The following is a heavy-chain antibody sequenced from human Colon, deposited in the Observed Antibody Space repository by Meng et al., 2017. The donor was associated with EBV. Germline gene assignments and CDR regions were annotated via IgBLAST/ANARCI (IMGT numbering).Heavy chain of an antibody. Sequence: QLQLQESGPGLVKPSETLSLTCTVSGGSCDNSDYFWDWIRQPPGKGLEWIGSVRYSGTPYYNPSLTSRVTTSVDTSKHQFSLTLSSLTAADTAVYYCARHVYGDSYGFWGQGTLVTVSS. J-gene: IGHJ4*02. CDR2: VRYSGTP. D-gene: IGHD4-17*01. CDR1: GGSCDNSDYF. CDR3: ARHVYGDSYGF. V-gene: IGHV4-39*01.